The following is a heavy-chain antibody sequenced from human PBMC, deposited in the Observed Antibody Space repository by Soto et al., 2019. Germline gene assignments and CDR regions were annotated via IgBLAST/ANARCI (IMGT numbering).Heavy chain of an antibody. Sequence: EVQLVESGGGLVKPGGSLRLSCAASGFTFSNAWMNWVRQAPGKGLEWVGRIKSKTDGGTTDYAAPVKGRFTISREDSKYTLYLQMNSLKTEDTAVYYFTTWCSGGSFYRYYYYGMDFWGQGTTVTVSS. CDR1: GFTFSNAW. J-gene: IGHJ6*02. CDR3: TTWCSGGSFYRYYYYGMDF. D-gene: IGHD2-15*01. CDR2: IKSKTDGGTT. V-gene: IGHV3-15*07.